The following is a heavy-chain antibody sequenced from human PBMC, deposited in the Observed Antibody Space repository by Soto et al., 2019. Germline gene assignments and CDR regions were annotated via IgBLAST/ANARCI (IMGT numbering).Heavy chain of an antibody. J-gene: IGHJ2*01. CDR3: ARGPPYSSSWPWYFDL. CDR1: GFTFSTYG. Sequence: QVQLVESGGGVVQPGKSLRLSCAASGFTFSTYGMHWVRQAPGKGLEWVAVIYYDGSIKYYADAVQGRFTISRDNSKNTLYLEMNTLRADDTAMYYCARGPPYSSSWPWYFDLWGRGTLVTVSS. V-gene: IGHV3-33*01. CDR2: IYYDGSIK. D-gene: IGHD6-19*01.